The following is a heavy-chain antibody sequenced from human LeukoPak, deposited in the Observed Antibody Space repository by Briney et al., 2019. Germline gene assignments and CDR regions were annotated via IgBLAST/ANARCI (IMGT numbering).Heavy chain of an antibody. Sequence: KPSETLSLTCTVSDYSISSGYGYYWGWIRQPPGKGLEWIGNIYHSGITYYNHFNSSLKSRVTISIDTSKNQFSLQLNSVTPEDTAVYYCARELIGDGYNRRGYFDYWGQGTLVTVSS. CDR1: DYSISSGYGYY. D-gene: IGHD5-24*01. CDR2: IYHSGIT. J-gene: IGHJ4*02. V-gene: IGHV4-38-2*02. CDR3: ARELIGDGYNRRGYFDY.